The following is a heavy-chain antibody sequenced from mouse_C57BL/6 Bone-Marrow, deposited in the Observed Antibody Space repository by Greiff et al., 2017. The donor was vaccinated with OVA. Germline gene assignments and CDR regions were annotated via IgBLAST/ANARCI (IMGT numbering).Heavy chain of an antibody. CDR1: GFNIKDDY. CDR3: AREGTWTDAMDD. V-gene: IGHV14-4*01. CDR2: IDPENGDT. J-gene: IGHJ4*01. Sequence: VQLQQSGAELVRPGASVKLSCTASGFNIKDDYMHWVKQRPEQGLEWIGWIDPENGDTEYASKFQGKATITADTSSNTAYLQLSSLASEDTDVYCCAREGTWTDAMDDWGQGTSVTVSS. D-gene: IGHD3-3*01.